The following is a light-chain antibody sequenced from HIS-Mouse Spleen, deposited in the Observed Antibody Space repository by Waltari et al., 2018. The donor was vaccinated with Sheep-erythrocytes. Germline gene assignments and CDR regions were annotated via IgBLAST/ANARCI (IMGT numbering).Light chain of an antibody. V-gene: IGLV2-8*01. Sequence: QSALTQPASVSGSPGQSVTISCTGTSSDVGGYNYVSWYQQHPGKAPKLMIYEVSKRPSGFPDRFAGSKSGNTASLTVSGLQAEDEADYYCSSYAGSNLWVFGGGTKLTVL. CDR3: SSYAGSNLWV. J-gene: IGLJ3*02. CDR1: SSDVGGYNY. CDR2: EVS.